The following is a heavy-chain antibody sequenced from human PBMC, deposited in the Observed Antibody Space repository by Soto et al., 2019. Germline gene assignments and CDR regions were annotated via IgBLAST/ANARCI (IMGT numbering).Heavy chain of an antibody. D-gene: IGHD4-17*01. Sequence: QVQLVESGGGVVQPGRSLRLSCAASGFSFSNFGMHWVRQAPGKGLEWVAVISDDGSKKYYADSVKGRFTISRDNSKNTLFLQVDSLRGDDTAVYYCAQDANDYGDYRLLVWFDYWGQGTLVTVSS. CDR3: AQDANDYGDYRLLVWFDY. CDR2: ISDDGSKK. CDR1: GFSFSNFG. V-gene: IGHV3-30*18. J-gene: IGHJ4*02.